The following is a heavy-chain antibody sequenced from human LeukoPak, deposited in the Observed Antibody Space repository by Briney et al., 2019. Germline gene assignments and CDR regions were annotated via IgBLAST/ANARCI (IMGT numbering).Heavy chain of an antibody. V-gene: IGHV4-39*01. CDR1: GGSISSSSYY. CDR2: IYYSVIT. J-gene: IGHJ4*02. Sequence: SETLSLTCTLSGGSISSSSYYWGWIRQPPGRGLEWIGSIYYSVITYYNPALKSHLPISLDTSKNQLSLKLSSVTAADTAVYYCARVRFDYDSSGYYFDYWGQGTPVTVSS. CDR3: ARVRFDYDSSGYYFDY. D-gene: IGHD3-22*01.